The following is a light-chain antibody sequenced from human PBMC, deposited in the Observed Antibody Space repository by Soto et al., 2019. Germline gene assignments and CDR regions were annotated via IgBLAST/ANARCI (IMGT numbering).Light chain of an antibody. V-gene: IGKV3-15*01. J-gene: IGKJ2*01. CDR1: QSVSDN. CDR2: GAS. CDR3: QQSNNWPYT. Sequence: EIVMTQSPATQSVSPGERVTLSCRASQSVSDNLAWYQQKPGQAPRLLIYGASTRATTTPARFSGSGSGTEFTLTISSLQSEDFAVYFCQQSNNWPYTFGQGTKLDIK.